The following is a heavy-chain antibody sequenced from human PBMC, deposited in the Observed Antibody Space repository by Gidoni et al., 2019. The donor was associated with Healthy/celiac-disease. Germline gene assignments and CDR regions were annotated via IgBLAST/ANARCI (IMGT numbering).Heavy chain of an antibody. J-gene: IGHJ4*02. CDR3: ARGGDYDSSGFEFDY. CDR2: IKQDGSEK. V-gene: IGHV3-7*04. Sequence: EVQLVESGGGWVQPGGSLRLSCAASGFTFRSYWMSWVRQAPGKGLEWVANIKQDGSEKYYVDSVKGRFTISRDNAKNSLYLQMNSLRAEDTAVYYCARGGDYDSSGFEFDYWGQGTLVTVSS. CDR1: GFTFRSYW. D-gene: IGHD3-22*01.